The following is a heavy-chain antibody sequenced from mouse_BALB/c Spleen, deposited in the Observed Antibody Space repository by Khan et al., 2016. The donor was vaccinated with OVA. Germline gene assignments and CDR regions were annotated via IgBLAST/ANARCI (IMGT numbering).Heavy chain of an antibody. CDR1: GYSITSGYA. CDR3: ARGNYYGYYFDY. CDR2: ISYSGVT. J-gene: IGHJ2*01. Sequence: VQLQQSGPGLVKPSQSLSLTCTVTGYSITSGYAWNWIRQFPGNKLEWMGYISYSGVTSYTPSLKSRISITRDTSKNQFFLQLNSVTTEDTATYYCARGNYYGYYFDYWGLGTTLTVSS. D-gene: IGHD1-1*01. V-gene: IGHV3-2*02.